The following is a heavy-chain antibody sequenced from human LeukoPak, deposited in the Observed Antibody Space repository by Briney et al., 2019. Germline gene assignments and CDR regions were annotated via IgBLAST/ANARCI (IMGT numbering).Heavy chain of an antibody. D-gene: IGHD5-24*01. J-gene: IGHJ5*02. CDR1: GGSFSSYA. CDR3: ARDNSVRDEAWWFNP. Sequence: ASVKVSCKASGGSFSSYAISWVRQAPGQGLELKGGVIPIFGTANYAHKFQGRGTLTRDRSTSTDYLELSSLRSEDTAVYYCARDNSVRDEAWWFNPWGQGTLVTVSS. V-gene: IGHV1-69*05. CDR2: VIPIFGTA.